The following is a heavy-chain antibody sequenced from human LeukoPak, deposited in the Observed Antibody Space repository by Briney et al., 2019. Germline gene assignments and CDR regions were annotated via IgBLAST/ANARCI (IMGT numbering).Heavy chain of an antibody. CDR2: IYYSGST. Sequence: TLSLTCTVSGGSISSGGYYWSWIRQHPGKGLEWIGYIYYSGSTYYNPSLKSRVTISVDTSKNQFSLKLSSVTAVDTAAYYCARDTDYGDYYYGMDVWGQGTTVTVSS. V-gene: IGHV4-31*03. CDR1: GGSISSGGYY. J-gene: IGHJ6*02. D-gene: IGHD4-17*01. CDR3: ARDTDYGDYYYGMDV.